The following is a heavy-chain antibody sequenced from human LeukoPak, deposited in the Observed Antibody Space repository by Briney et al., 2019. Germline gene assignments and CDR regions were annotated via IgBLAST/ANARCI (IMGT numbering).Heavy chain of an antibody. D-gene: IGHD3-22*01. CDR1: GFTFSIYA. Sequence: PGGSLRLSCAASGFTFSIYAMHWVRQAPGKGLEFVSAISNNGDTTYYANSVKGRFTISRDNSKNTLYLQMGSLRAEDIAFYYCARAIHSSGYPPVDYWGQGTLVTVSS. CDR2: ISNNGDTT. J-gene: IGHJ4*02. V-gene: IGHV3-64*01. CDR3: ARAIHSSGYPPVDY.